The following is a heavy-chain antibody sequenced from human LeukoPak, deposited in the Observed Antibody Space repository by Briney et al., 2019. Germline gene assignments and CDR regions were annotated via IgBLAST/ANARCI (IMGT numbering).Heavy chain of an antibody. D-gene: IGHD3-22*01. J-gene: IGHJ4*02. CDR3: ARRGYYDSSGYDY. V-gene: IGHV3-21*01. CDR1: GFTFSNYA. CDR2: ISGSSSDI. Sequence: GGSLRLSCAASGFTFSNYAMNWVRQAPGKGLEWVSSISGSSSDIYYADSVKGRFTISRDNAKNSLYLQINSLRAEGTAIYYCARRGYYDSSGYDYWGQGTLVTVSS.